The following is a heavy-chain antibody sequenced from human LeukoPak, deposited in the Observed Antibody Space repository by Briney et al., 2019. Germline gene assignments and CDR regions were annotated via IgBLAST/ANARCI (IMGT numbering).Heavy chain of an antibody. CDR1: GFTFSSYA. Sequence: GGSLRLSCAASGFTFSSYAMSWVRQAPGKGLEWVSGICGSGGNTYYADSVKGRFTISRDNSKNTLYLQMNSLRAEDTAVYYCAKDSSYYYDSGGDWFDPWGQGTLVTVSS. CDR2: ICGSGGNT. D-gene: IGHD3-22*01. V-gene: IGHV3-23*01. J-gene: IGHJ5*02. CDR3: AKDSSYYYDSGGDWFDP.